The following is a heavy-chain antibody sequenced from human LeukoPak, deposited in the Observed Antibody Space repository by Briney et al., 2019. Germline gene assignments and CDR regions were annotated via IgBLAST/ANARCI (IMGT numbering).Heavy chain of an antibody. Sequence: SETLSLTCTVSGYSISSGYYWGWIRQPPGKGLEWIGSIYHSGSTYYNPSLKSRVTISVDTSKNQFSLKLSSVTAADTAVYYCAKSGYYGSGSYEHWGQGTLVTVSS. D-gene: IGHD3-10*01. V-gene: IGHV4-38-2*02. J-gene: IGHJ4*02. CDR2: IYHSGST. CDR3: AKSGYYGSGSYEH. CDR1: GYSISSGYY.